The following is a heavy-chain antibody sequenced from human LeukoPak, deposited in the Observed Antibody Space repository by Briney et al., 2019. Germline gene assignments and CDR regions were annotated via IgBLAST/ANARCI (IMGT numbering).Heavy chain of an antibody. CDR2: ISSSSSAI. D-gene: IGHD3-10*01. V-gene: IGHV3-48*01. J-gene: IGHJ4*02. Sequence: PGGSLRLSCAASGFTFSSYSMNWVRQAPGKGLEWVSYISSSSSAIYYADSVKGRFTISRDNSKNTLYLQMNSLRAEDTAVYYCAKQIDYGSGTGIDYWGQGTLVTVSS. CDR1: GFTFSSYS. CDR3: AKQIDYGSGTGIDY.